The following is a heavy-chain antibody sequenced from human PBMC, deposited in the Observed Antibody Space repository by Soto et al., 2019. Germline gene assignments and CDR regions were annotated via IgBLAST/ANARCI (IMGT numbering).Heavy chain of an antibody. CDR2: IIPIFGTA. V-gene: IGHV1-69*13. D-gene: IGHD3-22*01. CDR3: ARGSRGYYYDSSGYSENWFDP. CDR1: GGTFSSYA. Sequence: SVKVSCKXSGGTFSSYAISWVRQAPGQGLEWMGGIIPIFGTANYAQKFQGRVTITADESTSTAYMELSSLRSEDTAVYYCARGSRGYYYDSSGYSENWFDPWGQGTLVTVSS. J-gene: IGHJ5*02.